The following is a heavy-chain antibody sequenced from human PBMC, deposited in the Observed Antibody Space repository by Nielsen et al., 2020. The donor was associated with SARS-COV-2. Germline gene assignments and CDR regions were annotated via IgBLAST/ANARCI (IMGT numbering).Heavy chain of an antibody. Sequence: SETLSLTCTVSGGSIGSGDYYWTWIRQPPGKGLEYIGYISYTGNTYSDPSLKSRVTISRDTSKNQFSLKLTSVTAADTAVYYCARGGSYFDYWGQGTLVTVSS. CDR1: GGSIGSGDYY. D-gene: IGHD3-16*01. V-gene: IGHV4-30-4*01. J-gene: IGHJ4*02. CDR2: ISYTGNT. CDR3: ARGGSYFDY.